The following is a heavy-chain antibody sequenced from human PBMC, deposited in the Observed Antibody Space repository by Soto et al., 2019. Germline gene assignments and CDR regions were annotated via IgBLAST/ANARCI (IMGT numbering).Heavy chain of an antibody. Sequence: HPGGSLRLSCAASGFTFSSYAMSWVRQAPGKGLEWVSAISGSGGSTYYADSVKGRFTISRDNSKNTLYLQMNSLRAEDTAVYYCAKGWVGGDYDPNWFDPWGQGTLVTVSS. J-gene: IGHJ5*02. D-gene: IGHD4-17*01. CDR3: AKGWVGGDYDPNWFDP. CDR1: GFTFSSYA. V-gene: IGHV3-23*01. CDR2: ISGSGGST.